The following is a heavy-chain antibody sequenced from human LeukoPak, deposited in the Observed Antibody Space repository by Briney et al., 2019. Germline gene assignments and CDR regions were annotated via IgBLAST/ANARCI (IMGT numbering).Heavy chain of an antibody. Sequence: PSETLSLTCTVSGGSISSGDYYWSWIRQPPGKGLEWIGYIYYSGSTYYNPSLKSRVTISVDTSKNQFSLKLSSVTAADTAVYYCAREDLGGAFDIWGQGTMVTVSS. J-gene: IGHJ3*02. CDR3: AREDLGGAFDI. CDR2: IYYSGST. CDR1: GGSISSGDYY. V-gene: IGHV4-30-4*01.